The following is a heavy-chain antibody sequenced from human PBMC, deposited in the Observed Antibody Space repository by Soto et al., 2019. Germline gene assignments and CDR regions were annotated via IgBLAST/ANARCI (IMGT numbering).Heavy chain of an antibody. CDR1: GYTFTSYD. J-gene: IGHJ5*02. V-gene: IGHV1-8*01. D-gene: IGHD3-16*01. CDR2: MNPNSGNT. Sequence: ASVKVSCKASGYTFTSYDINWVRQATGQGLEWMGWMNPNSGNTGYAQKFQGRVTMTRNTSISTAYMELGSLRSEDTAVYYCARLIYVFGGVFPWFAPGGRGPLVTGSS. CDR3: ARLIYVFGGVFPWFAP.